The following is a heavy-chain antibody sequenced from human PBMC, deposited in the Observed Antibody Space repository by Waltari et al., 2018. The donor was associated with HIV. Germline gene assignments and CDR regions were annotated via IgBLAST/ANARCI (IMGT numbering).Heavy chain of an antibody. D-gene: IGHD6-13*01. J-gene: IGHJ4*02. Sequence: QVQLQESGPGLVKPSETLSLTCTVSGGSLSSNYWRWIRQPPGKGLEWIGYIYYSGSPNYNPSLKSRVTISVDTSKNQFSLKLSSVTAADTAVYYCARGEGSSSSDYWGQGTLVTVSS. CDR1: GGSLSSNY. V-gene: IGHV4-59*01. CDR3: ARGEGSSSSDY. CDR2: IYYSGSP.